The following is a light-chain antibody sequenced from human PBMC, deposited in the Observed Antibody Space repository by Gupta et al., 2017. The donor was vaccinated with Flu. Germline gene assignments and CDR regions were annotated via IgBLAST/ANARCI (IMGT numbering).Light chain of an antibody. CDR1: QSVTDF. J-gene: IGKJ4*01. CDR3: QRRARNRLT. CDR2: GAI. Sequence: DIQMTQSPASLYASVGDRVTITCRTSQSVTDFLNWYQQKPGIAPHLLIFGAITVLSGVPSRYSHCGSRTDFSLTITNLQPEDFATYYCQRRARNRLTFGGGTKVEIK. V-gene: IGKV1-39*01.